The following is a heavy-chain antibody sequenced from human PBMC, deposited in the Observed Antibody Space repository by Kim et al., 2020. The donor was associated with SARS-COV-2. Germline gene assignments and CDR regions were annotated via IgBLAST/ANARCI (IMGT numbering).Heavy chain of an antibody. V-gene: IGHV3-9*01. J-gene: IGHJ6*02. CDR3: AKGGWAAAAGTYYYYGMDV. CDR1: GFTFGDYA. D-gene: IGHD6-13*01. Sequence: GGSLRLSCAASGFTFGDYAMHWVRQAPGKGLEWVSGISWNSGSIGYADSVKGRFTISRDNAKNSLYLQMNSLRAEDTALYYCAKGGWAAAAGTYYYYGMDVWGQGTTVTVSS. CDR2: ISWNSGSI.